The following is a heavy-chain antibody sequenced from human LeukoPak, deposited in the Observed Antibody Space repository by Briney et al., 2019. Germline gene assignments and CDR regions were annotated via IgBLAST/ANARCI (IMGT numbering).Heavy chain of an antibody. J-gene: IGHJ4*02. D-gene: IGHD3-3*01. Sequence: PGGSLRLSCAASGFTLSSHWMDWVRQAPGGGRGWVSRLDRDGNSISYADSVKGRFTISRDNAKNTLCLQMNSLRAEDTAVYYCARETILGIGLSDWGQGTLVTVSS. CDR3: ARETILGIGLSD. V-gene: IGHV3-74*01. CDR2: LDRDGNSI. CDR1: GFTLSSHW.